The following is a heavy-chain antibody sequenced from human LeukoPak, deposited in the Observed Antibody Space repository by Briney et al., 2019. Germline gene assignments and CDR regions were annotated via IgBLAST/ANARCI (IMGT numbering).Heavy chain of an antibody. J-gene: IGHJ4*02. V-gene: IGHV4-34*01. CDR3: ARVPSHLGVRYFDY. D-gene: IGHD3-10*01. CDR2: INHSGST. CDR1: GGSFSGYY. Sequence: SETLSLTCAVYGGSFSGYYWSWIRQPPGKGLEWIGEINHSGSTNYNPSLKSRVTISVDTSKNQFSLKLSSVTAADTAVYYCARVPSHLGVRYFDYWGQGTLVTVSS.